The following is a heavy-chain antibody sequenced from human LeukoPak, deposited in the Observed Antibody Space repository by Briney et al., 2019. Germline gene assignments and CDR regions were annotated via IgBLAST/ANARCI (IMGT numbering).Heavy chain of an antibody. Sequence: ASVKVSCKASGYTFTTYDINWVRQAPGQGLEWMGWLNPNSGNTDYAQKFQGRVTITRNTSISTAYMELSSLRSGDTAVYYCARTSKEWDLYYFDYWGQGTLVTVSS. V-gene: IGHV1-8*03. D-gene: IGHD1-26*01. CDR1: GYTFTTYD. CDR2: LNPNSGNT. J-gene: IGHJ4*02. CDR3: ARTSKEWDLYYFDY.